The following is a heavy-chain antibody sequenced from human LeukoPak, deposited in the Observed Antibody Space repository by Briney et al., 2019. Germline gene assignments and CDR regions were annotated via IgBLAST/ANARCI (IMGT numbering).Heavy chain of an antibody. V-gene: IGHV4-61*02. CDR1: GGSISSSSYY. D-gene: IGHD2-21*02. Sequence: SETLSLTCTVSGGSISSSSYYWGWIRQPAGKGLEWIGRIYTSGSTNYNPSLKSRVTMSVDTSKNQFSLKLSSVTAADTAVYYCARDSGSCGGDCYWLFDYWGQGTLVTVSS. CDR2: IYTSGST. CDR3: ARDSGSCGGDCYWLFDY. J-gene: IGHJ4*02.